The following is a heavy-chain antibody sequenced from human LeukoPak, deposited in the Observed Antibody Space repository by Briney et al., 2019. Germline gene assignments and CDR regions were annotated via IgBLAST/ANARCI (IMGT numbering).Heavy chain of an antibody. CDR2: ISYDGSNK. J-gene: IGHJ2*01. CDR1: GFTFSSYG. D-gene: IGHD2-2*01. Sequence: PGRSLRLSCAASGFTFSSYGMHWVRQAPGKGLEWVAVISYDGSNKYYADSVKGRFTISRDNSKNTLYLQMNSLRAEDTAVYYCAKTPGTSSAPWYFDLWGRGTLVTVSS. CDR3: AKTPGTSSAPWYFDL. V-gene: IGHV3-30*18.